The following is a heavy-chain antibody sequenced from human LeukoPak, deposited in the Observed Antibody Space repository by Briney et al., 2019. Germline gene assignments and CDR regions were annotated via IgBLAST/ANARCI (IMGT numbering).Heavy chain of an antibody. V-gene: IGHV3-49*04. CDR1: GFTFGDYA. CDR2: IRSKAYGGTT. D-gene: IGHD6-6*01. Sequence: PGRSLRLSCTASGFTFGDYAMSWVRQAPGKGLEWVGFIRSKAYGGTTEYAASVKGRFTISRDDSKSIAYLQMNSLKTEDTAVYYCTRGWRGPSIVARPDGSYYYYYYMDVWGKGTTVTVSS. CDR3: TRGWRGPSIVARPDGSYYYYYYMDV. J-gene: IGHJ6*03.